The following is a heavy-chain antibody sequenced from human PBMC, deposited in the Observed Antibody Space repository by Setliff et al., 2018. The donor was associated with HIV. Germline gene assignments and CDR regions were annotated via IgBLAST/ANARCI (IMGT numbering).Heavy chain of an antibody. V-gene: IGHV4-39*01. CDR1: GGSISSNSYY. CDR2: IYSSGST. J-gene: IGHJ3*02. Sequence: SETLSLTCTVSVSGGSISSNSYYWGWIRQPPGKGLEWIGNIYSSGSTYYNPSLKSRVTISVDTSNDQFTLKLSSVTAADTAVYFCATTARGTGGGVAFDIWGPGTMVTVSS. D-gene: IGHD2-15*01. CDR3: ATTARGTGGGVAFDI.